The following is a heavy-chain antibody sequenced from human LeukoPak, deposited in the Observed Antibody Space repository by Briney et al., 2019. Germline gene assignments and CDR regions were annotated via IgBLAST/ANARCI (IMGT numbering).Heavy chain of an antibody. J-gene: IGHJ4*02. CDR2: IYYSGST. CDR1: GGSISSYY. CDR3: ARHGYAVGYFDY. V-gene: IGHV4-59*08. D-gene: IGHD2-8*01. Sequence: PSETLSLTCTVSGGSISSYYWSWIRQPPGKGLEWIGYIYYSGSTNYNPSLKSRVTISVDTSKNQFSLKLSSVTAADTAVYYCARHGYAVGYFDYWGQGTLVTVSP.